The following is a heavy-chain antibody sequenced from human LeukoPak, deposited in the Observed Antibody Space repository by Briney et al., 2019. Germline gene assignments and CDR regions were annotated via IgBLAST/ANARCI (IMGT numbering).Heavy chain of an antibody. Sequence: SETLSLTCIVPGGSIRTSSYNWGWIRQPPGKGLEWIGSIYYSGSTYYNASLKSRGTISVDTSKIQFSLKLNSVTAADTAVYFCARQVVAVAGTGYYDFWGQGTLVTVSS. CDR2: IYYSGST. CDR1: GGSIRTSSYN. J-gene: IGHJ4*02. CDR3: ARQVVAVAGTGYYDF. V-gene: IGHV4-39*01. D-gene: IGHD6-19*01.